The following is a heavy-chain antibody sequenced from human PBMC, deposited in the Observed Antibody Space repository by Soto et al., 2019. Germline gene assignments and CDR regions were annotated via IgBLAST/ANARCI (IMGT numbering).Heavy chain of an antibody. J-gene: IGHJ4*02. CDR3: ARGPLRMGELSFEY. Sequence: GASVKVSCKASGYTFIDYYMHWVRQAPGQGLEWMGWIYPNTGGTEYAQKFRGRVTVTRDTSISTAYMELSRLRSDDTAVYYCARGPLRMGELSFEYWGQGTPVTVSS. CDR2: IYPNTGGT. CDR1: GYTFIDYY. D-gene: IGHD3-16*02. V-gene: IGHV1-2*02.